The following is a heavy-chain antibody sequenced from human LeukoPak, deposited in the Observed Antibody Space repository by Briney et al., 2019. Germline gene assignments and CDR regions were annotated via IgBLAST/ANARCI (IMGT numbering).Heavy chain of an antibody. V-gene: IGHV3-33*01. J-gene: IGHJ4*02. Sequence: GGSLRLSCAASGFTFSSYGMHGVRQAPGKGLEWVAVIWYDGSNKYYADSVKGRFTISRDNSKNTLYLQMNSLRAEDTAVYYCAREAPGAAGTDYWGQGTLVTVSS. CDR3: AREAPGAAGTDY. CDR2: IWYDGSNK. CDR1: GFTFSSYG. D-gene: IGHD6-13*01.